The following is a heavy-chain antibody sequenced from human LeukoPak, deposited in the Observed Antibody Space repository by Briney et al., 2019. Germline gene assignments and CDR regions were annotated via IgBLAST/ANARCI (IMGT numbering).Heavy chain of an antibody. CDR3: AKSARSMALTTPVDY. D-gene: IGHD2/OR15-2a*01. CDR2: IKEDGTEK. V-gene: IGHV3-7*03. CDR1: TFTFSNYW. Sequence: GGSLRLSCAASTFTFSNYWMSWVRQAPGKGLEWVANIKEDGTEKDYVDSVKGRFTISRDNSKNTLYLQMNSLRAEDTAVYYCAKSARSMALTTPVDYWGQGTLVIVSS. J-gene: IGHJ4*02.